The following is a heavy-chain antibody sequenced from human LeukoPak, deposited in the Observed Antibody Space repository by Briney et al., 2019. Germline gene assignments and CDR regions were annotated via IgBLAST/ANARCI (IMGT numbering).Heavy chain of an antibody. J-gene: IGHJ6*03. V-gene: IGHV1-69*13. CDR3: ARAHYGDYYMDV. D-gene: IGHD4-17*01. CDR1: GGTFNNYT. CDR2: IIPIFGIA. Sequence: SVKVSCKASGGTFNNYTISWVRQAPGQGLEWMGGIIPIFGIANYAQKFQGRVTITADESTSTAYMELSSLRSEDTAVYYCARAHYGDYYMDVWGKGTTVTISS.